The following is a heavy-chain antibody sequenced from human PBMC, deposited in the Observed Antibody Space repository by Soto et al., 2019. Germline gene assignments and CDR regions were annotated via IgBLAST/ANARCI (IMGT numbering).Heavy chain of an antibody. CDR2: IIPIFGTA. J-gene: IGHJ4*02. Sequence: GASVKVSCKASGGTFSSYAIRWVRQAPGQGLEWMGGIIPIFGTANYAQKFQGRVTITADKSTSTAYMELSSLRSEDTAVYYCARDLSNHYYDSSGFDYWGQGTKVTVYS. D-gene: IGHD3-22*01. CDR3: ARDLSNHYYDSSGFDY. V-gene: IGHV1-69*06. CDR1: GGTFSSYA.